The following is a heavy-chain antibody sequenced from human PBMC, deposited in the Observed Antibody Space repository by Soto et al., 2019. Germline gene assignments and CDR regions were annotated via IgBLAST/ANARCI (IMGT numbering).Heavy chain of an antibody. J-gene: IGHJ6*02. V-gene: IGHV3-53*01. CDR3: ARTAAARREDV. Sequence: PGGSLRLSCAASGFAVISNYIIWCRQAPGKGLEWVSVIYSGGSTYYADSVKGRFTISRDNSKNTLYLQMNSLRAEDTAVYYCARTAAARREDVWGQGTTVTVSS. CDR2: IYSGGST. D-gene: IGHD6-6*01. CDR1: GFAVISNY.